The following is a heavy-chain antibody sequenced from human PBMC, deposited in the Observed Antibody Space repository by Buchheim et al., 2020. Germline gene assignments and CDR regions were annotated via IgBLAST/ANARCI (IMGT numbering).Heavy chain of an antibody. CDR2: FSGSTSYI. V-gene: IGHV3-21*01. CDR1: GFSFSSYT. CDR3: ARGVVATKNSYTFDS. J-gene: IGHJ4*02. D-gene: IGHD5-12*01. Sequence: EVQLVESGGGLVKPGGSLRLSCSGAGFSFSSYTMSWVRQAPGKGLEWVSSFSGSTSYIYYADSVKGRFSISGANAEHSLFLQMNSLRVEDTAVYYCARGVVATKNSYTFDSWGQGTL.